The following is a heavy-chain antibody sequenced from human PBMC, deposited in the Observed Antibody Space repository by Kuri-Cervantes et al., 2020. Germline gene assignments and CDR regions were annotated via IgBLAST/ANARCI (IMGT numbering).Heavy chain of an antibody. CDR3: AKVLITMVRGVQPYFDY. CDR1: GFTFDDYA. Sequence: LSLTCAASGFTFDDYAMHWVRQAPGKGLEWVSGISWNSGSTGYADSVKGRFTISRDNSKNTLYLQMNSLRAEDTAVYYCAKVLITMVRGVQPYFDYWGQGTLVTVSS. V-gene: IGHV3-9*01. J-gene: IGHJ4*02. CDR2: ISWNSGST. D-gene: IGHD3-10*01.